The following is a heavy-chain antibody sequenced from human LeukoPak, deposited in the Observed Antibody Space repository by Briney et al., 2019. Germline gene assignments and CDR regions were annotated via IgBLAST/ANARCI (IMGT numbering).Heavy chain of an antibody. J-gene: IGHJ5*02. V-gene: IGHV4-61*02. CDR3: ARDQSSYYYGSGSHNWFDP. D-gene: IGHD3-10*01. Sequence: PSETLSLTCTVSGGSISSGSYYWSWIRQPAGKGLEWIGRIYSSGSTNYNPSLKSRVTISVDTSKNQFSLKLSSVTAADTAVYYCARDQSSYYYGSGSHNWFDPWGQGTLVTVSS. CDR1: GGSISSGSYY. CDR2: IYSSGST.